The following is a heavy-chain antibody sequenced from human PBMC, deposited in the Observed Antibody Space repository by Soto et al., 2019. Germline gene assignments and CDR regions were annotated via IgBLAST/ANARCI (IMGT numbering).Heavy chain of an antibody. Sequence: PVGSLRLSCAASGFTFSSYAMSWVRQAPGKGLEWVSAISGSGGSTYYADSVKGRFTISRDNSKNTLYLQMNSLRAEDTAVYYCAKDQEQTYYYDSSGYYGYWGQGTLVTVSS. CDR1: GFTFSSYA. D-gene: IGHD3-22*01. CDR3: AKDQEQTYYYDSSGYYGY. CDR2: ISGSGGST. V-gene: IGHV3-23*01. J-gene: IGHJ4*02.